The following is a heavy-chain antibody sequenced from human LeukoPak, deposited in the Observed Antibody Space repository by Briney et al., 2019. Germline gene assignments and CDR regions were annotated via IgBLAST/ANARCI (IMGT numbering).Heavy chain of an antibody. D-gene: IGHD3-10*01. CDR1: GFTFSGSA. CDR2: IRSKANSYAT. V-gene: IGHV3-73*01. Sequence: GGSLRLSCAASGFTFSGSAMHWVRQASGKGLEWVGRIRSKANSYATAYAASVKGRFTISRDDSKNTACLQMNSLKTEDTAVYYCTSPHGGGDYWGQGTLVTVSS. J-gene: IGHJ4*02. CDR3: TSPHGGGDY.